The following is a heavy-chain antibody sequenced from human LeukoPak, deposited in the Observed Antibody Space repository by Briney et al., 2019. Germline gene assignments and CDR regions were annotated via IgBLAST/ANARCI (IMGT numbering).Heavy chain of an antibody. J-gene: IGHJ4*02. CDR1: GYSFTSYW. Sequence: GESLKISCKGSGYSFTSYWIGWVRQMPGKGLEWMGIIYPGDSDTRYSPSFQGQVTISADKSISTAYLQWSSLKASDTAMYYCAVYYYDSSGYYPEGGYLDYWGQGTLVTVSS. CDR3: AVYYYDSSGYYPEGGYLDY. V-gene: IGHV5-51*01. CDR2: IYPGDSDT. D-gene: IGHD3-22*01.